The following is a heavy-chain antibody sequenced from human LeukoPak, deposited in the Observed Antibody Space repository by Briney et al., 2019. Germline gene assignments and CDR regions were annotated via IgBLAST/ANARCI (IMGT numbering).Heavy chain of an antibody. Sequence: KSSETLSLTCTVSGGSIRNSDWSWIRQPPGKGLEWIGNIYYSGSTNYNPSLKSRVIISVDTSKNQFSMRLSSVTAADTAVYYCARHGWSSSSPNYYFDYWGQGTLVTVSS. D-gene: IGHD6-6*01. J-gene: IGHJ4*02. V-gene: IGHV4-59*08. CDR2: IYYSGST. CDR3: ARHGWSSSSPNYYFDY. CDR1: GGSIRNSD.